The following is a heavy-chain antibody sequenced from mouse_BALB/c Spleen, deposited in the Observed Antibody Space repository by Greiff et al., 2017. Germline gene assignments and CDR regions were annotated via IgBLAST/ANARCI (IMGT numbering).Heavy chain of an antibody. CDR1: GFTFRRYG. Sequence: EVLLVESGGGLVQPGGSRKLSCAASGFTFRRYGMHWVRQAPEKGLEWVAYISTGSSAIYYADTVKGRFTISRENPTHTLFLQMTSLRSEDTAMYHCASSIMTTAALDCWWEGISLTVS. CDR3: ASSIMTTAALDC. V-gene: IGHV5-17*02. D-gene: IGHD1-2*01. J-gene: IGHJ2*02. CDR2: ISTGSSAI.